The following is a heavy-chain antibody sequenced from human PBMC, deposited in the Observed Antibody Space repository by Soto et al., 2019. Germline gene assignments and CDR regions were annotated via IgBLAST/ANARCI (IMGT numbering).Heavy chain of an antibody. CDR1: GGSISSSSYY. J-gene: IGHJ6*03. Sequence: SETLSLTCTVSGGSISSSSYYWGWIRQPPGKGLEWIGSIYYSGSTYYNPSLKSRVTISVDTSKNQFSLKLSSVTAADTAVYYCARLGGPTVTTPRYYYYYYMDVWGKGTTVTVSS. CDR2: IYYSGST. CDR3: ARLGGPTVTTPRYYYYYYMDV. D-gene: IGHD4-4*01. V-gene: IGHV4-39*01.